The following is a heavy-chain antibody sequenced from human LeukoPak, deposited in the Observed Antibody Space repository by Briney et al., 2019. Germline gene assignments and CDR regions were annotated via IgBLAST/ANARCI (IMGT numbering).Heavy chain of an antibody. J-gene: IGHJ3*02. V-gene: IGHV4-30-2*01. Sequence: SETLSLTCTVSGGSISSGGYYWSWIRQPPGKGLEWIGYIYHSGSTYYNPSLKSRVTISVDKSKNQFSLNLSSVTAADTAVYYCTRRAGTDSNGASDIWGQGTMVTVSS. D-gene: IGHD6-19*01. CDR1: GGSISSGGYY. CDR3: TRRAGTDSNGASDI. CDR2: IYHSGST.